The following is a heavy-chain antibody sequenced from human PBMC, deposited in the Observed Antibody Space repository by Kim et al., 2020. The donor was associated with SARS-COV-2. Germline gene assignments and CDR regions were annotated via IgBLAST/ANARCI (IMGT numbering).Heavy chain of an antibody. V-gene: IGHV3-23*01. CDR3: AKSPGQLQWADY. Sequence: YYADSVKGRFTISRDNPKNTLYLQMNGLRAEDTAVYYCAKSPGQLQWADYWGQGTLVTVSS. D-gene: IGHD1-26*01. J-gene: IGHJ4*02.